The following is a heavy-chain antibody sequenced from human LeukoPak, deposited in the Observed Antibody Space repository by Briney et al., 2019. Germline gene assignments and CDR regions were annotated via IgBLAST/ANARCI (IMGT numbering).Heavy chain of an antibody. CDR2: IKQDGSEK. J-gene: IGHJ6*03. D-gene: IGHD3-22*01. CDR3: ARIPRSRYDSSGYYDYYYYYYMDV. Sequence: GGSLRLSCAASGFTFSSSWMSWVRQAPGKGLEWVANIKQDGSEKYYVDSVKGRFTISRDNAKNSLYLQMNSLRAEDTAVYYCARIPRSRYDSSGYYDYYYYYYMDVWGKGTTVTVSS. CDR1: GFTFSSSW. V-gene: IGHV3-7*01.